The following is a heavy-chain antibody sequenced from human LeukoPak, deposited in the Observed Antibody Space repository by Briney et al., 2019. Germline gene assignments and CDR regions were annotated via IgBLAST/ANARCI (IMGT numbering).Heavy chain of an antibody. Sequence: GASVKVSCKVSGYTLTELSMHWVRQAPGKGLEWMGGFDPEDGETIYAQKFQGRVTMTRDTSISTAYMELSRLRSDDTAVYYCARVPAAIEGYSGYDREYYFDYWGQGTLVTVSS. V-gene: IGHV1-24*01. D-gene: IGHD5-12*01. CDR2: FDPEDGET. CDR3: ARVPAAIEGYSGYDREYYFDY. CDR1: GYTLTELS. J-gene: IGHJ4*02.